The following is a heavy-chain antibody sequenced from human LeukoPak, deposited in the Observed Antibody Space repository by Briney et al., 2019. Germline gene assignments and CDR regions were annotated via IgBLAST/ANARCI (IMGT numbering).Heavy chain of an antibody. CDR3: ARGIATAFGS. Sequence: SETLSLTCTVSGGSITSSSSYWSWIRQPPGKGLEWIGYVYYSGSTNYNPSLKSRVTISLDTSKSQFSLNLSSVTAADTAVYYCARGIATAFGSWGQGTLVTVSS. CDR2: VYYSGST. CDR1: GGSITSSSSY. J-gene: IGHJ4*02. V-gene: IGHV4-61*01. D-gene: IGHD6-13*01.